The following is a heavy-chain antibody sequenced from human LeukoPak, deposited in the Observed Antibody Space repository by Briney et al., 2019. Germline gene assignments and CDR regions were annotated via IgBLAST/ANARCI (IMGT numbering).Heavy chain of an antibody. Sequence: ASVKVSCKTSGNTFTSYYMHWARQAPGQGLEWMGWINPNSGGTNYAQKFQGRVTITADKSTSTAYMELSSLRSEDTAVYYCASSNGYSSGWYLPITDYWGQGTLVTVSS. CDR3: ASSNGYSSGWYLPITDY. J-gene: IGHJ4*02. CDR2: INPNSGGT. CDR1: GNTFTSYY. D-gene: IGHD6-19*01. V-gene: IGHV1-2*02.